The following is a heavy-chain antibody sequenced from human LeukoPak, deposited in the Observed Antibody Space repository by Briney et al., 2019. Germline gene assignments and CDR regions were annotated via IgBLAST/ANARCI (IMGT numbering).Heavy chain of an antibody. CDR1: GFTFSSYA. CDR2: ISYDGSNK. V-gene: IGHV3-30*04. D-gene: IGHD1-14*01. Sequence: GGSLRLSCAGSGFTFSSYAMHWVLQAPGKGLEWVAVISYDGSNKYYADSVKGRFTISRDNAKNSLYLQMNSLRAEDTAVYYCARVGPWVNPDYYYYYMDVWGKGTTVTVSS. CDR3: ARVGPWVNPDYYYYYMDV. J-gene: IGHJ6*03.